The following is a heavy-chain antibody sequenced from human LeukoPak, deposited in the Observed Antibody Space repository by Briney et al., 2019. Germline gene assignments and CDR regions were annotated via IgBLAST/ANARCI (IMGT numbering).Heavy chain of an antibody. Sequence: GGSLRLSCAASGFTFSRNGMTWVRQAPGKGLEWVSAISGSGGSTYYADSVKGRFTISRDNSKNTLYLQMNSLRAEDTAVYYCAKGIAAAWDAFDIWGQGTMVTVSS. V-gene: IGHV3-23*01. J-gene: IGHJ3*02. CDR2: ISGSGGST. CDR1: GFTFSRNG. CDR3: AKGIAAAWDAFDI. D-gene: IGHD6-13*01.